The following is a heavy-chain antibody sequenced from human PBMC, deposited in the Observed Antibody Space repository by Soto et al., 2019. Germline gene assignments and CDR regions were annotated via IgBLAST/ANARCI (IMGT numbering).Heavy chain of an antibody. Sequence: EVQLVESGGGLVQPGGSLRLSCAASGFTFSSYSMNWVRQAPGKGLEWVSYISSSSSTIYYADSVKGRFTISRDNAENSQHLQMNSLRDEDTAVYFCARGKYSSGWPSDYWGQGTLVTVSS. D-gene: IGHD6-19*01. V-gene: IGHV3-48*02. J-gene: IGHJ4*02. CDR3: ARGKYSSGWPSDY. CDR1: GFTFSSYS. CDR2: ISSSSSTI.